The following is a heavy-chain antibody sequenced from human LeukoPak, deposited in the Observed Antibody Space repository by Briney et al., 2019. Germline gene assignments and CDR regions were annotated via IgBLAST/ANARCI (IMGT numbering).Heavy chain of an antibody. D-gene: IGHD4-11*01. Sequence: PGGSLRLSCAASGFIFDDHGMHWVRQAPGKGLEWVTGISWSSGIIGYADSVKGRFTISRDNAKNSLDLQMESLRAEDTAVYYCAKDAHPTVTTRFDYFDYWGQGTLVTVSS. V-gene: IGHV3-9*01. CDR3: AKDAHPTVTTRFDYFDY. CDR2: ISWSSGII. J-gene: IGHJ4*02. CDR1: GFIFDDHG.